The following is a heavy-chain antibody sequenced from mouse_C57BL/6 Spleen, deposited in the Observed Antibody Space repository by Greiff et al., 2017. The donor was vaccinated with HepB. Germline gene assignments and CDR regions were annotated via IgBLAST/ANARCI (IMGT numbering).Heavy chain of an antibody. CDR3: ARIHYGGYAMDY. CDR2: IDPSDSYT. V-gene: IGHV1-59*01. D-gene: IGHD1-1*02. J-gene: IGHJ4*01. CDR1: GYTFTSYW. Sequence: QVQLQQPGAELVRPGTSVKLSCKASGYTFTSYWMHWVKQRPGQGLEWIGVIDPSDSYTNYNQKFKGKATLTVDTSSSTAYMQLSSLTSEDSAVYYCARIHYGGYAMDYWGQGTSVTVSS.